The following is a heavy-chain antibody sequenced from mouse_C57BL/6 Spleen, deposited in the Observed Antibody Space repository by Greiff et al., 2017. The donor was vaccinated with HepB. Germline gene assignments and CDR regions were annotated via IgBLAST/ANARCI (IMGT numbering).Heavy chain of an antibody. J-gene: IGHJ2*01. CDR3: ARSSGTHYFDY. Sequence: VQVVESGGGLVKPGGSLKLSCAASGFTFRSYAMSWVRQTPEKRLEWVATISDGGSYTYYPDNVKGRFTISRDNAKNNLYLQMSHLKSEDTAMYYCARSSGTHYFDYWGQGTTLTVSS. D-gene: IGHD4-1*01. CDR1: GFTFRSYA. V-gene: IGHV5-4*01. CDR2: ISDGGSYT.